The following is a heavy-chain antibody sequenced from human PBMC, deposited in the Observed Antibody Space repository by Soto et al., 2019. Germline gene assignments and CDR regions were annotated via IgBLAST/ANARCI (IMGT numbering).Heavy chain of an antibody. Sequence: PGESLKLSCEGSGYTFTSYYITWARQLPGKGLEWMGRIYPSDSYTTYNPSFEGHVTISADKSIRTAYLQWTSLEASDTAMYYCARGDTAIVRKGADVWGQGTPVTVSS. CDR1: GYTFTSYY. J-gene: IGHJ6*02. D-gene: IGHD5-18*01. CDR3: ARGDTAIVRKGADV. CDR2: IYPSDSYT. V-gene: IGHV5-10-1*01.